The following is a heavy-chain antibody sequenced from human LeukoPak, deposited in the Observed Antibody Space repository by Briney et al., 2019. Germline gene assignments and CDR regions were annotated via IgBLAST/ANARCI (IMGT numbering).Heavy chain of an antibody. V-gene: IGHV3-13*01. Sequence: GGSLRLSCAASGFTFSSYDMHWVRHATGKGLEWVSAISTAGDTYYPGSVKGRFTISRENAKNSLYLQMNSLRAGDTAVYYCASNYGDYARPNYWGQGTLVTVSS. CDR3: ASNYGDYARPNY. CDR1: GFTFSSYD. J-gene: IGHJ4*02. CDR2: ISTAGDT. D-gene: IGHD4-17*01.